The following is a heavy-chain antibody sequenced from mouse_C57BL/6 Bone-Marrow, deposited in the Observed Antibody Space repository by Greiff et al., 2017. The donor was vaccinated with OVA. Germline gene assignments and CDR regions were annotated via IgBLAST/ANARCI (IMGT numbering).Heavy chain of an antibody. CDR1: GYTFTRYW. J-gene: IGHJ4*01. V-gene: IGHV1-55*01. D-gene: IGHD2-1*01. CDR2: IYPGSGST. Sequence: QVQLQQPGAELVKPGASVKMSCKASGYTFTRYWITWVKQRPGQGLEWIGDIYPGSGSTNYNEKFKSKATLTVDTSSSTAYMQLSSLTSEDTAVYYCARKGLLEHAMYYWGQGTSVTVSS. CDR3: ARKGLLEHAMYY.